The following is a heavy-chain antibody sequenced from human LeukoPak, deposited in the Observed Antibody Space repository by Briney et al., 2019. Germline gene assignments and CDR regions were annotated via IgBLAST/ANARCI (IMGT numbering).Heavy chain of an antibody. V-gene: IGHV1-69*13. Sequence: SVNVSCKASGGTFSSYAISWVRQAPGQGLEWMGGIIPIFGTANYAQKFQGRVTITADESTSTAYMELSSLRSEDTAVYYCARSRERIAVAGGLDYWGQGTLVTVSS. CDR1: GGTFSSYA. J-gene: IGHJ4*02. D-gene: IGHD6-19*01. CDR3: ARSRERIAVAGGLDY. CDR2: IIPIFGTA.